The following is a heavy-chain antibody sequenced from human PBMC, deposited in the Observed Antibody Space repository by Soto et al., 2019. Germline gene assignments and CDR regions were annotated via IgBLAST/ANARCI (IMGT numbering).Heavy chain of an antibody. Sequence: PGGSLRLSCAASGFTFSSYSMNWVRQAPGKGLEWVSSISSSSSYIYYADSVKGRFTISRDNAKNSLYLQMNSLRAEDTAVYYCARGRADFGSYDYYYYGMDVWGQGTTVTVSS. J-gene: IGHJ6*02. CDR3: ARGRADFGSYDYYYYGMDV. D-gene: IGHD1-26*01. CDR1: GFTFSSYS. V-gene: IGHV3-21*01. CDR2: ISSSSSYI.